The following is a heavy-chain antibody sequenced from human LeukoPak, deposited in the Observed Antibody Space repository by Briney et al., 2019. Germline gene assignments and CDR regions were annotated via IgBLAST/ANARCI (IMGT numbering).Heavy chain of an antibody. V-gene: IGHV4-39*07. J-gene: IGHJ4*02. CDR1: GGSISGSSYF. CDR2: VDYSGST. CDR3: ARSPGRSANFDY. Sequence: PSETLSLTCTVSGGSISGSSYFWGWIRQPPGKGLEWIGSVDYSGSTSYNPSLKSRVTISVDTSKNQFSLRLDSVTAADTAVYFCARSPGRSANFDYWGQGILVTVSS. D-gene: IGHD1-14*01.